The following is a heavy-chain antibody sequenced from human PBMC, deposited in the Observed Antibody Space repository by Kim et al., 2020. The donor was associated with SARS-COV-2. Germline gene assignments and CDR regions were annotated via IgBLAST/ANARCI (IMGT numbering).Heavy chain of an antibody. CDR3: VKVSQSELLWFGYYGMDV. Sequence: GGSLRLSCAASAFTFSSYGMHWVRQAPGKGLEWVAVISYDGSNKYYADSVKGRFTISRDNSKNTLYLQMNSLRAEDTAVYYCVKVSQSELLWFGYYGMDVWGQGTTVTVSS. CDR1: AFTFSSYG. V-gene: IGHV3-30*18. D-gene: IGHD3-10*01. CDR2: ISYDGSNK. J-gene: IGHJ6*02.